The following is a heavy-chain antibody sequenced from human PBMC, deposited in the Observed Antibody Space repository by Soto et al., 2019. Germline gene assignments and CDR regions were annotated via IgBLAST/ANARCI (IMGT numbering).Heavy chain of an antibody. CDR2: IWYDGTQK. CDR1: GFTFNTYS. J-gene: IGHJ4*02. CDR3: ARAGGTTVTGLWHFDS. Sequence: QVQLEESGGGVVQPGRSLRLSCEASGFTFNTYSMHWVRQPPGKRLEWLAAIWYDGTQKYYADSVKGRFIISRDNSKKTLYLEMNSLRAEDTAVYYCARAGGTTVTGLWHFDSWCQGTLVTVSS. V-gene: IGHV3-33*01. D-gene: IGHD4-17*01.